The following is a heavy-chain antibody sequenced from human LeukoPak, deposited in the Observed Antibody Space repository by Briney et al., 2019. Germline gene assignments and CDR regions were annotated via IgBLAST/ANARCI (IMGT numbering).Heavy chain of an antibody. V-gene: IGHV3-23*01. CDR3: AKVRGSPHPLQYYFDY. J-gene: IGHJ4*02. CDR2: ISGSGGST. D-gene: IGHD1-26*01. CDR1: GFTLSSYA. Sequence: PGGSLRLSCAASGFTLSSYAMSWVRQAPGKGLEWVSAISGSGGSTYYADSVKGRFTISRDNSKNTLYLQMNSLRAEDTAVYYCAKVRGSPHPLQYYFDYWGQGTLVTVSS.